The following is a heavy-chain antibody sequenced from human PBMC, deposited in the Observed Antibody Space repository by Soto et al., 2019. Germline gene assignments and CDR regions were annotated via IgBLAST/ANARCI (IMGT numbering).Heavy chain of an antibody. V-gene: IGHV1-69*13. Sequence: SVQVSWKSALGTFSSYAMIWVRPAPGQGLEWMGGIIPIFGTANYAQKFQGRVTITADESTSTAYMELSSLRSEDTAVYDCARVGQQLAKDAFDIWGQGTMVTVSS. CDR3: ARVGQQLAKDAFDI. J-gene: IGHJ3*02. CDR2: IIPIFGTA. D-gene: IGHD6-13*01. CDR1: LGTFSSYA.